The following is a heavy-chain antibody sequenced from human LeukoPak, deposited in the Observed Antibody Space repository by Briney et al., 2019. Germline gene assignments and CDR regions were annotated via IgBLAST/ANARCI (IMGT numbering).Heavy chain of an antibody. V-gene: IGHV3-21*01. J-gene: IGHJ3*02. CDR2: ISSSSSYI. CDR3: ARDILVYSTPGAFDI. CDR1: GFTFCSYR. Sequence: GGSLRLSRAASGFTFCSYRMNSVRSARGEGLESGSSISSSSSYIYYADSVKGRFTISRDNAKNSLYLQMNSLRAEDTAVYYCARDILVYSTPGAFDIWGQGTMVTVSS. D-gene: IGHD6-13*01.